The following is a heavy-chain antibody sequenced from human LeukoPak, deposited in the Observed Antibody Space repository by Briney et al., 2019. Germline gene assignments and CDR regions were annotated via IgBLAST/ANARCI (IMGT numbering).Heavy chain of an antibody. D-gene: IGHD6-13*01. CDR2: IYYSGST. CDR1: GGSISSYY. V-gene: IGHV4-39*07. J-gene: IGHJ3*02. Sequence: SETLSLTCTVSGGSISSYYWGWIRQPPGKGLEWIGSIYYSGSTYYNPSLKSRVTISVDTSKNQFSLKLSSVTAADTAVYYCARDRADGAFDIWGQGTMVTVSS. CDR3: ARDRADGAFDI.